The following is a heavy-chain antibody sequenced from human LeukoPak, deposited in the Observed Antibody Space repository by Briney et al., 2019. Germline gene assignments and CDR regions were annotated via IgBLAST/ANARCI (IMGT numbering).Heavy chain of an antibody. V-gene: IGHV1-46*01. D-gene: IGHD3-22*01. CDR1: GYIFITYY. CDR3: ARDPYYVKSGSGDYSHYREF. Sequence: ASVKVSCKASGYIFITYYIHWVRQAPGQGLEWMGIINPDGGRTSYAQKFQGRVTMTRDTSTSTVYMELSSLRSEDMDVYYCARDPYYVKSGSGDYSHYREFWGGGTTVTVSS. J-gene: IGHJ6*03. CDR2: INPDGGRT.